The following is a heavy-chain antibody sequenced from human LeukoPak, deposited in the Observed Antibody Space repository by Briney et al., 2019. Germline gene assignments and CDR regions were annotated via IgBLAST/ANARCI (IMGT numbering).Heavy chain of an antibody. Sequence: ASVKVSCKASGYTFTSYDINWVRQATGQGLEWMGWMNPNSGNTGYAQKFQGRVTMTRNTSISTAYMELSSLRSEDTAVYYCARGVQLLSYYYYGMDVWGQGTTVTVSS. V-gene: IGHV1-8*01. D-gene: IGHD2-2*01. J-gene: IGHJ6*02. CDR1: GYTFTSYD. CDR3: ARGVQLLSYYYYGMDV. CDR2: MNPNSGNT.